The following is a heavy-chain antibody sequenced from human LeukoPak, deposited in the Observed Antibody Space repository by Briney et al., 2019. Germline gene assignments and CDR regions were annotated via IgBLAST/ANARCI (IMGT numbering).Heavy chain of an antibody. CDR3: AKLNSNYFYYGMDV. V-gene: IGHV3-23*01. CDR1: GFTFSSYV. Sequence: PGGSLRLSCAAPGFTFSSYVMNWVRQAPGKGLEWVSAISGSGGSTYYADSVKGRFTISRDNAKNTLYLQMNSLRAEDTAVYYCAKLNSNYFYYGMDVWGRGTTVTVSS. J-gene: IGHJ6*02. D-gene: IGHD4-11*01. CDR2: ISGSGGST.